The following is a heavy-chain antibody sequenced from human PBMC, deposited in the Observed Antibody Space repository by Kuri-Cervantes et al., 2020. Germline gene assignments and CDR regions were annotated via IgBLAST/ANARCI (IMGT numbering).Heavy chain of an antibody. V-gene: IGHV4-61*02. CDR3: AREYGLGGSSGWYEVPLPSGAFDI. CDR1: GGSISSGSYY. Sequence: SCTVSGGSISSGSYYWSWIRQPAGKGLEWIGRIYTSGSTNYNPSLKSRVTMSVDTPKNQFSLKLSSVTAADTAVYYCAREYGLGGSSGWYEVPLPSGAFDIWGQGTMVTVSS. CDR2: IYTSGST. J-gene: IGHJ3*02. D-gene: IGHD6-19*01.